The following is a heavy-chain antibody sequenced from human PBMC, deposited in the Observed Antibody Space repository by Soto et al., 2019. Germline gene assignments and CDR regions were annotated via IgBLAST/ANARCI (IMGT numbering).Heavy chain of an antibody. Sequence: ASVKVSCKASGGTFSSYTISWVRQAPGQGLEWMGRIIPFVGIPNYAQRFQGRVTITADKSTSTAYLQVTGLRSEGTAVYYCASLTGYCSGGACPRALDIWGQGTMVTVSS. J-gene: IGHJ3*02. V-gene: IGHV1-69*02. CDR3: ASLTGYCSGGACPRALDI. CDR1: GGTFSSYT. CDR2: IIPFVGIP. D-gene: IGHD2-15*01.